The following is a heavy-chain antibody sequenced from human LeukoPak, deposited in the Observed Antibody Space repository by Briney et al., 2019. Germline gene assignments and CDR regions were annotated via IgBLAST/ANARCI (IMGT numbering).Heavy chain of an antibody. J-gene: IGHJ5*02. V-gene: IGHV1-69*06. CDR1: GGTFSSYA. D-gene: IGHD4-11*01. CDR2: IIPIFGTA. CDR3: ARDPAPATVTWDWFDP. Sequence: ASVTVSCKASGGTFSSYAISWVRQAPGQGLEWMGGIIPIFGTANYAQKFQGRVTITADKSTSTAYMELSSLRSEDTAVYYCARDPAPATVTWDWFDPWGQGTLVTVSS.